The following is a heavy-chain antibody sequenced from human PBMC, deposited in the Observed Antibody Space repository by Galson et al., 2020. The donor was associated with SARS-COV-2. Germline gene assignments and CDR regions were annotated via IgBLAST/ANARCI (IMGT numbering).Heavy chain of an antibody. Sequence: ASVKVPCKVSGYTLNELSMQWVRQAPGKGLEWMGGFDPEDGETIYAQQFQGRVTMTEDTSPDTAYMELSSLRSEDTAVYYCATDRPNYDILTGDYKGDWYFDRGGRGNLVTVAS. V-gene: IGHV1-24*01. CDR1: GYTLNELS. CDR3: ATDRPNYDILTGDYKGDWYFDR. D-gene: IGHD3-9*01. CDR2: FDPEDGET. J-gene: IGHJ2*01.